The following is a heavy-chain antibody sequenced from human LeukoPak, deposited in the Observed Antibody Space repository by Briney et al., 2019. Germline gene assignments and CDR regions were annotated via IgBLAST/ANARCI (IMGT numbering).Heavy chain of an antibody. CDR2: INPSGGST. CDR3: ARDPRHYCSSTSCYGYYYYMDV. J-gene: IGHJ6*03. Sequence: ASVKVSCKASGYTFTSYYMHWVRQAPGQGLEWMGIINPSGGSTSYAQKLQGRVTMTTDTSTSTAYMELRSLRSDDTAVYYCARDPRHYCSSTSCYGYYYYMDVWGKGTTVTVSS. V-gene: IGHV1-46*01. CDR1: GYTFTSYY. D-gene: IGHD2-2*01.